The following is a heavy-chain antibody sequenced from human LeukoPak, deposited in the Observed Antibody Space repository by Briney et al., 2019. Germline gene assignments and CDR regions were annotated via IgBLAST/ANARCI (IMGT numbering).Heavy chain of an antibody. V-gene: IGHV1-69*13. CDR1: GGTFSRYA. CDR2: ITPMFGTA. D-gene: IGHD3-22*01. J-gene: IGHJ4*02. Sequence: SVKVSCKASGGTFSRYAISWVRQAPGQGLEWMGGITPMFGTANYAQKFQGRVTITADESTSTAYMELSSLRSDDTAVYYCARDAAIYDTSAYYYLWWGQGTLVTVSS. CDR3: ARDAAIYDTSAYYYLW.